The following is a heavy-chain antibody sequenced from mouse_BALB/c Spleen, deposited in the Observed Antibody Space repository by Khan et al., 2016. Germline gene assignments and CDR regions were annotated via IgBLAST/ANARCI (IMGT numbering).Heavy chain of an antibody. V-gene: IGHV4-1*02. D-gene: IGHD2-1*01. CDR2: INPDTITI. CDR3: GGGNYVPGSLDY. Sequence: EVKLLESGGGLVQPGGSLKLSCAASGFDISRYWMSWVRQAPGKGLEWIGEINPDTITIDYAPSLKDKFIISRDNAKNTLYLQLSKVRSEDTALYYCGGGNYVPGSLDYWGQGTTLTVSS. CDR1: GFDISRYW. J-gene: IGHJ2*01.